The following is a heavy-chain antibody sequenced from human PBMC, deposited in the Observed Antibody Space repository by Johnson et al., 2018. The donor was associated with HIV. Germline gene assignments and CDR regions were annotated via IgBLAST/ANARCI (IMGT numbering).Heavy chain of an antibody. Sequence: QVQLVESGGGLVKPGGSLRLSCAASGFSFSDYYMSWIRQAPGKGLEWVSYISSSGSTIYYADSVVKGRFTISRDNAKNSGFLQMNSLRAEDTAVYYCARDQSEVDAFDIWGQGTMVTVSS. J-gene: IGHJ3*02. V-gene: IGHV3-11*04. CDR3: ARDQSEVDAFDI. CDR1: GFSFSDYY. CDR2: ISSSGSTI.